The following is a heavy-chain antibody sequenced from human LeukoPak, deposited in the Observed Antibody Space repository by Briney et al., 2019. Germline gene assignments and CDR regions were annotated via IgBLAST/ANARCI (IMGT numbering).Heavy chain of an antibody. Sequence: SETLSLTCTVSGGSLSSYYWRWIRQPPGKGLGWIVYIYYSGSTNYNPSLKSRVTISVDTSKNQFSLKLSSVTAADTAVYYCASRGSGYRYFQHWGQGTLVTVSS. D-gene: IGHD5-12*01. CDR1: GGSLSSYY. CDR2: IYYSGST. J-gene: IGHJ1*01. V-gene: IGHV4-59*01. CDR3: ASRGSGYRYFQH.